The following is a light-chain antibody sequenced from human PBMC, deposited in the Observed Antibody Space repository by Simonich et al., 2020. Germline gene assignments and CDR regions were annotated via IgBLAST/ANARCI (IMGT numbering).Light chain of an antibody. Sequence: EIVLTQSPGTLSLSPGERATLSCRASQSVSSSYLAWYQQKPGLAPRLLIYDASSRATGIPERFSGSGSGTDFTLTISRLEPEDFAVYYCQQYGSSPWTFGQGTKVEIK. J-gene: IGKJ1*01. CDR3: QQYGSSPWT. V-gene: IGKV3D-20*01. CDR1: QSVSSSY. CDR2: DAS.